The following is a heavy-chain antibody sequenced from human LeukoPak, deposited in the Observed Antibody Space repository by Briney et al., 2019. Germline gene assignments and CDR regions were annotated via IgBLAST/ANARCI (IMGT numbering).Heavy chain of an antibody. J-gene: IGHJ4*02. D-gene: IGHD6-6*01. CDR2: INDNGGGT. Sequence: SGGSLRLSCAPSVFIFSRYAKSWVRQAPGEGLEWVSDINDNGGGTFYADSVKGRFTVSRDNSKNTLYMQMNSLRGGDTAVYYCAKKLGSSPGDFFDYWGQGTLVTVSS. CDR1: VFIFSRYA. V-gene: IGHV3-23*01. CDR3: AKKLGSSPGDFFDY.